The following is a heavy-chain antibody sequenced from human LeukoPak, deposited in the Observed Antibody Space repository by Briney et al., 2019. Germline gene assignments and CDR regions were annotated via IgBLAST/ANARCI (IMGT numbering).Heavy chain of an antibody. CDR2: ISSSSTI. Sequence: ASVKVSCKASGGTFSSYSMNWVRQAPGKGLEWVSYISSSSTIYYADSVKGRFTISRDNAKNSLYLQMNSLRAEDTAVYYCARDLFGELDYWGQGTLVTVSS. J-gene: IGHJ4*02. V-gene: IGHV3-48*04. D-gene: IGHD3-10*01. CDR1: GGTFSSYS. CDR3: ARDLFGELDY.